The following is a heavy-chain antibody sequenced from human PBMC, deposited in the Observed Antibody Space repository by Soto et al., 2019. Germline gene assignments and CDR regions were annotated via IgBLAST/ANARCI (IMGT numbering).Heavy chain of an antibody. CDR2: ISGSGGST. J-gene: IGHJ4*02. CDR3: AKDASGGRFVEWLLQYYFAY. V-gene: IGHV3-23*01. Sequence: EVQLLESGGGLVQPGGSLRLSCAASGFTFSSYAMSWVRQAPGKGLEWVSAISGSGGSTYYADSVKGRFTISRDNSKNTLYLEMNSLRAEDTAVYYCAKDASGGRFVEWLLQYYFAYWGQGTLVTVSS. D-gene: IGHD3-3*01. CDR1: GFTFSSYA.